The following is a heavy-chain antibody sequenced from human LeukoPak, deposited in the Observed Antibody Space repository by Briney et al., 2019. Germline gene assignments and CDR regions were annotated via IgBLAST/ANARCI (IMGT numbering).Heavy chain of an antibody. Sequence: GGSLRLSCAASGFTFSSYWMSWVRQAPGKGLEWVANIKQDGSEKYYVDSVKGRFTISRDNAKNSLYLQMNSLRAEDTAVYYCASGRTIFYYYMDVWGKGTTVTISS. V-gene: IGHV3-7*03. CDR1: GFTFSSYW. J-gene: IGHJ6*03. CDR2: IKQDGSEK. CDR3: ASGRTIFYYYMDV. D-gene: IGHD3-3*02.